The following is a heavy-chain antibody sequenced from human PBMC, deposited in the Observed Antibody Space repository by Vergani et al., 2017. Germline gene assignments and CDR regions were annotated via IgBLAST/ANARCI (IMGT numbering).Heavy chain of an antibody. CDR3: ARQYYDFWSGYPRNYYYYMDV. CDR2: IYPGDSDT. D-gene: IGHD3-3*01. J-gene: IGHJ6*03. Sequence: EVQLVQSGAEVKKPGESLKISCKGSGYSFTSYWIGWVRQMPGKGLEWMGIIYPGDSDTRYSPSFQGQVTISADKSISTAYLQESSLKASYTAMYYCARQYYDFWSGYPRNYYYYMDVWGKGTTVTVSS. CDR1: GYSFTSYW. V-gene: IGHV5-51*01.